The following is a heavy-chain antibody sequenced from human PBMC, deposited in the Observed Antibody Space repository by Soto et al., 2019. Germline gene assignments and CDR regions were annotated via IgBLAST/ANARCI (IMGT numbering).Heavy chain of an antibody. J-gene: IGHJ4*02. CDR2: IYYSGST. V-gene: IGHV4-31*03. CDR1: GGSISSGGYY. CDR3: ARDHGYCSSTSCYGSFDY. D-gene: IGHD2-2*01. Sequence: QVQLQESGPGLVKPSQTLSLTCTVSGGSISSGGYYWSWIRQHPGKGLAWIGYIYYSGSTYYNPSLTSRVTISVDTSKNQFSLKLSSVTAADTAVYYCARDHGYCSSTSCYGSFDYWGQGTLVTVSS.